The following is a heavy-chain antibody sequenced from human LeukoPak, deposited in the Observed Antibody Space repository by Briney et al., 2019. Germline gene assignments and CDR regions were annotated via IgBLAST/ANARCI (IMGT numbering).Heavy chain of an antibody. CDR3: ARDPLFPDDNWFDP. J-gene: IGHJ5*02. Sequence: GASVKVSCKASGYTFTSYGISWVRQAPGQGLEWMGWISAYNGNTNYAQKLQGRVTMTTDTSTSTAYMELRSLRSDDTAVYYCARDPLFPDDNWFDPWGQGTLVTVSS. V-gene: IGHV1-18*01. D-gene: IGHD1-14*01. CDR2: ISAYNGNT. CDR1: GYTFTSYG.